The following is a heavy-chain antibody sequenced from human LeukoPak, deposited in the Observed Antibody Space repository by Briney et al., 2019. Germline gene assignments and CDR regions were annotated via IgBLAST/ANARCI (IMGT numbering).Heavy chain of an antibody. CDR2: ISGSGSTF. V-gene: IGHV3-11*04. D-gene: IGHD1-7*01. J-gene: IGHJ6*03. CDR1: GFTVSDYY. Sequence: GGSLRLSCAASGFTVSDYYMSWIRQTPGKGLEWVSYISGSGSTFYYADSVKGRFTISRDNAKNSLYLHMNSLRAEDTAVYYCARASRSRFNLNYEYYYYMDVWGKGTTVIVSS. CDR3: ARASRSRFNLNYEYYYYMDV.